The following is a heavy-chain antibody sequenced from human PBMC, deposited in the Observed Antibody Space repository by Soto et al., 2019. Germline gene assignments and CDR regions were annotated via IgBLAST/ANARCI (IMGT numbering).Heavy chain of an antibody. CDR3: ARGSSRPTHAFDI. J-gene: IGHJ3*02. V-gene: IGHV4-34*01. CDR1: GGSFGGYY. Sequence: ETLSLTCAVYGGSFGGYYWSWIRQPPGKGLEWIGEINHSGSTNYNPSLKSRVTISVDTSKNQFSLKLSSVTAADTAVYYCARGSSRPTHAFDIWGQGTMVTVSS. CDR2: INHSGST.